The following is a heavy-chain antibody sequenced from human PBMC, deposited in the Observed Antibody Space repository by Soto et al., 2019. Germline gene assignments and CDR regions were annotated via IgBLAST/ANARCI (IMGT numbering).Heavy chain of an antibody. J-gene: IGHJ4*02. V-gene: IGHV3-30-3*01. Sequence: GGSLRLSCAASGFTFSSYAMHWVRQAPGKGLEWVAVISYDGSNKYYADSVKGRFTISRDNSKNTLYLQMNSLRAEDTAVYYCATRQYYFDYWGQGTLVTVSS. CDR3: ATRQYYFDY. CDR1: GFTFSSYA. D-gene: IGHD4-4*01. CDR2: ISYDGSNK.